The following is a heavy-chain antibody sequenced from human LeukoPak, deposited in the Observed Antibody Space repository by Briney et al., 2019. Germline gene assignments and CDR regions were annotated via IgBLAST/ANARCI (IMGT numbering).Heavy chain of an antibody. V-gene: IGHV3-33*06. CDR2: IWYDGSTK. CDR1: GFSFSSYG. J-gene: IGHJ5*02. Sequence: GGSLRLSCAASGFSFSSYGMLWVRQAPGKGLEWVAAIWYDGSTKYYADSVKGRFTISRDNSKNTLYLQLNSLRAEDTAVYYCAKRPRFWGAGELSPWGQGTLGNGSS. CDR3: AKRPRFWGAGELSP. D-gene: IGHD3-10*01.